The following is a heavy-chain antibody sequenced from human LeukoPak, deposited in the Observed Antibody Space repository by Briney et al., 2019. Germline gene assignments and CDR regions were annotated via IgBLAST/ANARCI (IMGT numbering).Heavy chain of an antibody. J-gene: IGHJ5*02. D-gene: IGHD2-2*01. CDR3: ARSPAVVPAAMNWFDP. V-gene: IGHV1-18*01. CDR2: ISAYNGNT. CDR1: GYTFTSYG. Sequence: ASVKVSCKASGYTFTSYGISWVRQAPGQGREWMGWISAYNGNTNYAQMLQGRVTMTTDTSTSTAYTELRSLRPDDTAVYYCARSPAVVPAAMNWFDPWGQGTLVTVSS.